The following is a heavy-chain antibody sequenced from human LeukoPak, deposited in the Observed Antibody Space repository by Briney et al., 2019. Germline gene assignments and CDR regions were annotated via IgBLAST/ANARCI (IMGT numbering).Heavy chain of an antibody. Sequence: GSLRLSCVAAGFTFSSSGMHWVRQAPGKGLEWVTFIRSDGSYRFYADSVRGRFTISRDNSRNFIYLELNSLRAEDTAIYYCARDEKDGPLWYWGQGILVFVSS. V-gene: IGHV3-30*02. J-gene: IGHJ4*02. CDR3: ARDEKDGPLWY. CDR1: GFTFSSSG. CDR2: IRSDGSYR. D-gene: IGHD2-15*01.